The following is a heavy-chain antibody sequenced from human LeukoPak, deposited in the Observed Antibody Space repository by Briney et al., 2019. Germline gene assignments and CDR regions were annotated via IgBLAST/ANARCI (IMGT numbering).Heavy chain of an antibody. CDR2: ISSTSSYI. D-gene: IGHD2-21*02. Sequence: PGGSLRLSCAASGFTFSSYFMNWVRQAPGRGLEWVSSISSTSSYIYYADSVKGRFTISRDNAKNSLYLQMNSLRAEDTAAYYCARGLCGGDCYSDWGQGTLVTVSS. V-gene: IGHV3-21*01. CDR1: GFTFSSYF. J-gene: IGHJ4*02. CDR3: ARGLCGGDCYSD.